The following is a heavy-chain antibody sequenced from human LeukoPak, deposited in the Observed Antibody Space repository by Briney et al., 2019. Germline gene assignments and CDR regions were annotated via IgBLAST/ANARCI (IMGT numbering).Heavy chain of an antibody. J-gene: IGHJ4*02. D-gene: IGHD1-26*01. CDR2: INSSGGT. Sequence: ASETLSLTCAVSGGSFRGYYWNWIRQSPGKGLEWAGEINSSGGTSYNPSLKGRLTLSVDTSKYQFSLKLNSVTAADTAVYYCARGRNYFENWGYYYYFDYWGQGTLVTVAS. CDR1: GGSFRGYY. CDR3: ARGRNYFENWGYYYYFDY. V-gene: IGHV4-34*01.